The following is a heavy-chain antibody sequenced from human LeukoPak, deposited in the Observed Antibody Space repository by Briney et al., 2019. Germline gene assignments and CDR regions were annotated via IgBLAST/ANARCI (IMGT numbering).Heavy chain of an antibody. CDR2: ISSSSSYI. Sequence: GGSLRLSCAASGFTFSNDSMNWVRQAPGKGLEWVSSISSSSSYIYYADSVKGRFTISRDNAKNSLYLQMNSLRAEDTALYYCASLNRADCSSTSCHTHYWGQGTLVTVSS. CDR1: GFTFSNDS. D-gene: IGHD2-2*01. V-gene: IGHV3-21*01. CDR3: ASLNRADCSSTSCHTHY. J-gene: IGHJ4*02.